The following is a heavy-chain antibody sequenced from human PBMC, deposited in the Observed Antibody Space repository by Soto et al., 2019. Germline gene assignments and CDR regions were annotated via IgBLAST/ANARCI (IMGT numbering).Heavy chain of an antibody. J-gene: IGHJ6*02. CDR1: SGSISSFY. V-gene: IGHV4-59*01. D-gene: IGHD2-2*03. CDR3: ARLNGYCISTNCHGYYGMDV. CDR2: IYYSGST. Sequence: SETLSLTCTVSSGSISSFYWSWIRQPPGKGLEWIGYIYYSGSTNYSPSLKSRVTISVDTSKNQFSLKLSSVTAADTAVYYCARLNGYCISTNCHGYYGMDVWGQGTTVTVSS.